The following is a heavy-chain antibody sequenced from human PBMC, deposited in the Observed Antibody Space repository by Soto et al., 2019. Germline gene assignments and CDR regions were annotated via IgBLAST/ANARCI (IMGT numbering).Heavy chain of an antibody. J-gene: IGHJ4*02. Sequence: ASVKVSCKASGYSFTSLDINWVRQTAGQGLEWMGWMQPSTGRTGYAQKFQGRVTMTRDTSINTAYMELTTLTSDDTAFYYCARGVSAGVDYWRQGTLVTVSS. V-gene: IGHV1-8*01. CDR2: MQPSTGRT. CDR1: GYSFTSLD. D-gene: IGHD1-26*01. CDR3: ARGVSAGVDY.